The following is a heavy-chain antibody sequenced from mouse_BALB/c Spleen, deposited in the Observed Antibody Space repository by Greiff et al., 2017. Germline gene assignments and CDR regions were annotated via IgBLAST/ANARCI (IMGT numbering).Heavy chain of an antibody. J-gene: IGHJ2*01. CDR3: ARDPYGNYDY. Sequence: EVKVEESGGGLVKPGGSLKLSCAASGFTFSSYAMSWVRQTPEKRLEWVASISSGGSTYYPDSVKGRFTISRDNARNILYLQMSSLRSEDTAMYYCARDPYGNYDYWGQGTTLTVSS. CDR1: GFTFSSYA. D-gene: IGHD2-1*01. CDR2: ISSGGST. V-gene: IGHV5-6-5*01.